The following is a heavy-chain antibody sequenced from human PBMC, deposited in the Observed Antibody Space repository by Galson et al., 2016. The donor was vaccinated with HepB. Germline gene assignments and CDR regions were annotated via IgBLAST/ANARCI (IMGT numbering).Heavy chain of an antibody. Sequence: SVKVSCKASGGTFSSFAISWMRQAPGQGLEWMGGIIPLFGSATYAQKFQGRLTITADKSTNTAPMELSSLTSEDTAVYYCGRGEGSGVAVTFDYWGQGTMVTVSS. J-gene: IGHJ4*02. CDR2: IIPLFGSA. D-gene: IGHD2-21*02. CDR3: GRGEGSGVAVTFDY. V-gene: IGHV1-69*06. CDR1: GGTFSSFA.